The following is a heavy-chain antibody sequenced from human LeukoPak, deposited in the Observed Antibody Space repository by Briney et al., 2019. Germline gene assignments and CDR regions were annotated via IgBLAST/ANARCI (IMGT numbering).Heavy chain of an antibody. Sequence: ASVKVSCKASGGTFSSYAISWVRQAPGQGLEWMGGIIPIFGTANYAQKFQGRVTITADESTSTAYMELSSLRSEDTAVYYCARDREYYYDSSGYWISWGQGTLVTVSS. J-gene: IGHJ4*02. CDR3: ARDREYYYDSSGYWIS. V-gene: IGHV1-69*13. D-gene: IGHD3-22*01. CDR1: GGTFSSYA. CDR2: IIPIFGTA.